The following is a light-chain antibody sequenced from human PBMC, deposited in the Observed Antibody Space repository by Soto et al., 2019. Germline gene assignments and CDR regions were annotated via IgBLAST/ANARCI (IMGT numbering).Light chain of an antibody. CDR2: KVF. CDR1: QSLLYRDGNTY. CDR3: MQATHWLPT. Sequence: DVVMTQSPLSLAATLGQPASISCRSSQSLLYRDGNTYLNWFHQRPGQSPRRLIYKVFNRESGVPDRFSGSGSGTDFTLHITRVEADDVGFYFCMQATHWLPTFGLGTRVELK. V-gene: IGKV2-30*01. J-gene: IGKJ1*01.